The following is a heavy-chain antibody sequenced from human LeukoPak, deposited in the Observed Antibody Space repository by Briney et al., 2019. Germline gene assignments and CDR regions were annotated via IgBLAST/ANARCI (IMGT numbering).Heavy chain of an antibody. CDR3: SKSVYHSGNY. CDR1: GFTIRTFG. D-gene: IGHD3-10*01. Sequence: GGSLRLSCAASGFTIRTFGMSWVRQAPGKGLEWVSSISGGTTYYADTVKGRFTISRDKSKNTVSLQMKSLRAEDTAVYYCSKSVYHSGNYWGQGTLVSVSS. CDR2: ISGGTT. J-gene: IGHJ4*02. V-gene: IGHV3-23*01.